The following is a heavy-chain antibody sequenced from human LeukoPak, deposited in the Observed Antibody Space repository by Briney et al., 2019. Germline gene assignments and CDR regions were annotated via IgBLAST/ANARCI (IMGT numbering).Heavy chain of an antibody. Sequence: GASVKVSCKASGYTFTSYGISWVRQAPGQGLEWMGWISAYNGNTNYAQKLQGRVTMTTDTSTSTAYMELRSLRSDDTAMYYCARSGGNWNYDNWFDPWGQGTLVTVSS. CDR3: ARSGGNWNYDNWFDP. D-gene: IGHD1-7*01. CDR2: ISAYNGNT. CDR1: GYTFTSYG. V-gene: IGHV1-18*01. J-gene: IGHJ5*02.